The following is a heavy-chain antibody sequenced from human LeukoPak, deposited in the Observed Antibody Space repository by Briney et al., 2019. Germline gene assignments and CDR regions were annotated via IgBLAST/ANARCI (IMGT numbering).Heavy chain of an antibody. CDR2: ISYDGSNK. V-gene: IGHV3-30*18. CDR3: AKDSRSYQSTIDY. Sequence: GGSLRLSCAASGFTFSSYGMHWVRQAPGKGLEWVAVISYDGSNKYYADSVKGRFTISRDNSKNTLYLQMNSLRAEDTAVYYCAKDSRSYQSTIDYWGQGTLVTVSS. CDR1: GFTFSSYG. J-gene: IGHJ4*02. D-gene: IGHD1-26*01.